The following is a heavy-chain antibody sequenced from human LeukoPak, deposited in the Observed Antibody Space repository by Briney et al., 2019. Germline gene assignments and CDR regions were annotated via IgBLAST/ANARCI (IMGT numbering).Heavy chain of an antibody. Sequence: ASVKVSCKASGYTFTSYAMNWVRQAPGQGLEWMGWINTNTGNPTYAQGFIGRFVFSLDTSVSTAYLQISSLKAEDTAVYYCASFPLPPSPFYYYGMDVWGQGTTVTVSS. CDR1: GYTFTSYA. V-gene: IGHV7-4-1*02. CDR3: ASFPLPPSPFYYYGMDV. J-gene: IGHJ6*02. CDR2: INTNTGNP.